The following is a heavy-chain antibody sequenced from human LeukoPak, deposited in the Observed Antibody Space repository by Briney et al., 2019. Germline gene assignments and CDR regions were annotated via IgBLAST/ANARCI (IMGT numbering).Heavy chain of an antibody. CDR2: IKSDGTST. J-gene: IGHJ4*02. CDR3: TREGDSGSYFYYFDY. Sequence: GGSLRLSCAASGFTFSSYSMNWVRQAPGKGLVWVSRIKSDGTSTSYADSVKGRFTISRDNAKNTLYLQMNSLRAEDTAVYYCTREGDSGSYFYYFDYWGQGTLVTVSS. V-gene: IGHV3-74*01. D-gene: IGHD1-26*01. CDR1: GFTFSSYS.